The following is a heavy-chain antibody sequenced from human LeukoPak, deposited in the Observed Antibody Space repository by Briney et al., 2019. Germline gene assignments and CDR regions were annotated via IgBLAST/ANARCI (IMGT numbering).Heavy chain of an antibody. J-gene: IGHJ4*02. CDR1: GFTFSSYS. CDR2: ISSSSSYI. D-gene: IGHD1-26*01. V-gene: IGHV3-21*04. CDR3: AKCIVGATAPFDY. Sequence: GGSLRLSCAASGFTFSSYSMNWVRQAPGKGLEWVSSISSSSSYIYYADSVKGRFTISRDNSKNTLYLQMNSLRAEDTAVYYCAKCIVGATAPFDYWGQGTLVTVSS.